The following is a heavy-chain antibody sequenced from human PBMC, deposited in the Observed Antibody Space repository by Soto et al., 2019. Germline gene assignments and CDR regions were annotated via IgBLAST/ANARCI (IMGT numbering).Heavy chain of an antibody. CDR2: ISYDGSNK. CDR1: GFTFSSYA. D-gene: IGHD1-1*01. Sequence: QVQLVESGGGVVQPGRSLRLSCAASGFTFSSYAMHWVRQAPGKGLEWVAVISYDGSNKYYADSVKGRFTISRDNSKNTLYLQMNSLRAEDTAVYYCARDRLRYNWNDFPYYYYGMDVWGPGPTVTVSS. J-gene: IGHJ6*02. CDR3: ARDRLRYNWNDFPYYYYGMDV. V-gene: IGHV3-30-3*01.